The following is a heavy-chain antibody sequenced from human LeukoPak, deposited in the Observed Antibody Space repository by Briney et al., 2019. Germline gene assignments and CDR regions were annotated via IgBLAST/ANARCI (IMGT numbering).Heavy chain of an antibody. D-gene: IGHD4-11*01. V-gene: IGHV1-69*05. CDR2: IIPIFGTA. CDR3: ARPNDFYSNSPFDY. CDR1: GYTFTSYD. J-gene: IGHJ4*02. Sequence: ASVKVSCKASGYTFTSYDINWVRQAPGQGLEWMGGIIPIFGTANYAQKFQGRVTITTDESTSTAYMELSSLRSEDTAVYYCARPNDFYSNSPFDYWGQGTLVTVSS.